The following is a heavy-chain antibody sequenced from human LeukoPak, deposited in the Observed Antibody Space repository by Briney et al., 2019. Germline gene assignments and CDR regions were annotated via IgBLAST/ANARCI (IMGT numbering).Heavy chain of an antibody. CDR1: GGSISSYY. V-gene: IGHV4-59*08. J-gene: IGHJ6*02. Sequence: KASETLSLTCTVSGGSISSYYWSWIRQPPGKGLEWIGYIYYSGSTNYNPSLKSRVTISVDTSKNQFSLKLSSVTAADTAVYYCARVRLYSNYFYYYGMDVWGQGTTVTVSS. CDR2: IYYSGST. D-gene: IGHD4-11*01. CDR3: ARVRLYSNYFYYYGMDV.